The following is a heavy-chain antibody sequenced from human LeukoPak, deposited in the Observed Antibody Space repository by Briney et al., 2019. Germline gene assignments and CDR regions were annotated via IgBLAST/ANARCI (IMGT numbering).Heavy chain of an antibody. D-gene: IGHD4-17*01. CDR3: AKLIGDSDP. V-gene: IGHV3-30-3*02. CDR1: GFTFSSYA. CDR2: ISYDGSNK. Sequence: GRSLRLSCAASGFTFSSYAMHWVRQAPGKGLEWVAVISYDGSNKYYADSVKGRFTISRDNSKNTLYLQMNSLRAEDTAVYYCAKLIGDSDPWGQGTLVTVSS. J-gene: IGHJ5*02.